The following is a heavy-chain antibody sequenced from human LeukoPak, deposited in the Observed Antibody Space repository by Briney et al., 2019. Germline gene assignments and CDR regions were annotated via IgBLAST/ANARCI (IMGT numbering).Heavy chain of an antibody. CDR2: INPSGGST. V-gene: IGHV1-46*01. J-gene: IGHJ6*02. D-gene: IGHD1-26*01. Sequence: ASVKFSYKASGYTFTSYYMHWVRQAPGQGLEWMGIINPSGGSTSYAQKFQGRVTMTRDTSTSTVYMELSSLRSEDTAVYYCARELRYSGSYLNYYGMDVWGQGTTVTVSS. CDR3: ARELRYSGSYLNYYGMDV. CDR1: GYTFTSYY.